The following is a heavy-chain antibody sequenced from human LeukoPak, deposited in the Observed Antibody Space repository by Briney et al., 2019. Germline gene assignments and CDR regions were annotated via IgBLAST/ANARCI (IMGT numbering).Heavy chain of an antibody. Sequence: GASVKVSCKASGYIFSNYEIHWVRQAPGQRLEWLGWIHPGNGNTRYSQKFQDRVAITRDTSATTAYMELDNLRSEDTAIYYCATVAAAAGTYWGQGTLVAVSS. D-gene: IGHD6-13*01. V-gene: IGHV1-3*01. CDR1: GYIFSNYE. CDR2: IHPGNGNT. J-gene: IGHJ4*02. CDR3: ATVAAAAGTY.